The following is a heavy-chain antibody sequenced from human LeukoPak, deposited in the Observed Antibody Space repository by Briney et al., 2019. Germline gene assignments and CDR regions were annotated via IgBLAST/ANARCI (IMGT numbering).Heavy chain of an antibody. D-gene: IGHD6-19*01. V-gene: IGHV3-30*17. CDR3: AREGSSGWYPY. CDR1: GFTFSSYP. J-gene: IGHJ4*02. CDR2: ISKDGTEK. Sequence: GGSLRLSCAASGFTFSSYPLHWVRQAPGKGLDWMAVISKDGTEKHYADSVKGRLTISRDNSENTLYFQMNSLRAEDTAIYFCAREGSSGWYPYWGQGTLVTVSS.